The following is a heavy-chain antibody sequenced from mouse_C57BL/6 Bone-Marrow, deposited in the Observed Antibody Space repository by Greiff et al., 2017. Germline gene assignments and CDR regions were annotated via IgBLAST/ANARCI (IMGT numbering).Heavy chain of an antibody. D-gene: IGHD2-2*01. V-gene: IGHV1-22*01. J-gene: IGHJ4*01. CDR3: ANDLLWLRRYYYAMDY. CDR1: GYTFTDYN. Sequence: VQLKESGPELVKPGASVKMSCKASGYTFTDYNMHWVKQSHGKSLEWIGYINPNNGGTSYNQKFKGKATLTVNKTSSTAYMELRSLTSEDSAVDYCANDLLWLRRYYYAMDYWVQGTSVTVSS. CDR2: INPNNGGT.